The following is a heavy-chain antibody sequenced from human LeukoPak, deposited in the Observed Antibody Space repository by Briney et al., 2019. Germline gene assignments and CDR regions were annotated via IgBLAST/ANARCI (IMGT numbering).Heavy chain of an antibody. CDR3: FGSGTRHY. V-gene: IGHV4-4*02. CDR1: VGSIRSSHW. J-gene: IGHJ4*02. D-gene: IGHD3-10*01. CDR2: IYHSGST. Sequence: SETLSLTCTVSVGSIRSSHWWGWVRQPPGKGLEWIGEIYHSGSTNYNPSLKSRVTISVDKSKNQFSLKLSSVTAADTAVYYLFGSGTRHYWGQGTLVTVSS.